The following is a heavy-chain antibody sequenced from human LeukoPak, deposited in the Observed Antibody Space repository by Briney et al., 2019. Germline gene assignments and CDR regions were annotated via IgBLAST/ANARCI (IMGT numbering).Heavy chain of an antibody. D-gene: IGHD2-2*01. Sequence: ASGKVSCKASGYAFTSYGISWVRQAPGQGLEWMGWISAYNGNTNDAQKLQGRVTMTTDTSTSTAYMELRRLRSQETAVYSCARDQGDIVIVPAAFDIWGQGTMVTVSS. CDR2: ISAYNGNT. CDR1: GYAFTSYG. CDR3: ARDQGDIVIVPAAFDI. J-gene: IGHJ3*02. V-gene: IGHV1-18*04.